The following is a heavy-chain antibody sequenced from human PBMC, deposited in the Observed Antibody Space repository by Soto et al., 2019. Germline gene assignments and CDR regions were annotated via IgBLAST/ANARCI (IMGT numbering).Heavy chain of an antibody. Sequence: PGEHLKISCNGSGYSFTSYWIGWVRQMPGQGLEWMGIIYPGDSDTRYSPSFQGQVTISADKSISTAYLQWSSLKASDTAMYYCASSGYSYGTYYHYGMDVWGQGTTVTVSS. D-gene: IGHD5-18*01. CDR2: IYPGDSDT. V-gene: IGHV5-51*01. J-gene: IGHJ6*02. CDR3: ASSGYSYGTYYHYGMDV. CDR1: GYSFTSYW.